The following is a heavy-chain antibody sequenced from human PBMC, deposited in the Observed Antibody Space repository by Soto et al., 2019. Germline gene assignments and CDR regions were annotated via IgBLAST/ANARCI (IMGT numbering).Heavy chain of an antibody. CDR2: IYKGGSI. CDR1: GGSISNDY. Sequence: SETLSLTXRVSGGSISNDYWTWIRQPPGKGLEWIGYIYKGGSINYNPSLKSRVTISVDTSNNQFSLKLSSVTAADTAVYYCARAYYDRSGYAVDPWGQGTLVTVSS. J-gene: IGHJ5*02. V-gene: IGHV4-4*09. D-gene: IGHD3-22*01. CDR3: ARAYYDRSGYAVDP.